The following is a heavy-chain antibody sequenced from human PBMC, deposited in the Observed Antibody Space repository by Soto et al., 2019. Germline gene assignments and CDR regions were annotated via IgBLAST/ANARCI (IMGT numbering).Heavy chain of an antibody. J-gene: IGHJ6*02. D-gene: IGHD2-15*01. CDR2: INPSGGST. CDR3: ARNGGCSGGSCYSTNYYYYSGMDV. Sequence: ASVKVSCKASGYTFTSYYMHWVRQAPGQGLEWMGIINPSGGSTSYAQKFQGRVTMTRDTSTSTVYMEVSSLRSEDTAVYYCARNGGCSGGSCYSTNYYYYSGMDVWGQGTTVTVS. CDR1: GYTFTSYY. V-gene: IGHV1-46*01.